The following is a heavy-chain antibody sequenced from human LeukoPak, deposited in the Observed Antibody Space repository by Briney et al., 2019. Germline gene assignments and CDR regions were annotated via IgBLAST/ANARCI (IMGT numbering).Heavy chain of an antibody. CDR1: GFTFNSYA. J-gene: IGHJ3*01. CDR2: ISYDGNNK. Sequence: GGSLRLSCAASGFTFNSYAMHWVRQAPGKGLEWVAVISYDGNNKYYANSVKGRFTISRDNAKNSLYLQMNSLRAEDTAVYYCARVDAFDLWGQGTMVTVSS. V-gene: IGHV3-30-3*01. CDR3: ARVDAFDL.